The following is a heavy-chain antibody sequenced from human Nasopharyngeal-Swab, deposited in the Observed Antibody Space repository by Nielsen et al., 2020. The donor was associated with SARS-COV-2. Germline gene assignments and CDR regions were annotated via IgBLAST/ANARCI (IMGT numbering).Heavy chain of an antibody. CDR3: ARRVYCSGGSCYNDYYYYYGMDV. J-gene: IGHJ6*02. Sequence: PGKGLEWIGEINHSGSTNYNPSLKSRVTISVDTSKNQFSLKLSSVTAADTAVYYCARRVYCSGGSCYNDYYYYYGMDVWGQGTTVTVSS. V-gene: IGHV4-34*01. D-gene: IGHD2-15*01. CDR2: INHSGST.